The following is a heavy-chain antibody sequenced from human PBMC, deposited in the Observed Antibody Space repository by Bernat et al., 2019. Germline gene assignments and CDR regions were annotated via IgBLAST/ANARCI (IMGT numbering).Heavy chain of an antibody. CDR2: VRTKANGFAT. D-gene: IGHD3-10*01. CDR3: TRSGALAEQTFDS. Sequence: EVQLAESGGGLVQPGGSLKLSCAASGFTFSDSTMQWVRQASGKGLEWVGRVRTKANGFATSYAASVKGRFTISGDDSKNTAYLQMNSLKIEETAVYYCTRSGALAEQTFDSWGQGTLVTGSS. CDR1: GFTFSDST. V-gene: IGHV3-73*01. J-gene: IGHJ4*02.